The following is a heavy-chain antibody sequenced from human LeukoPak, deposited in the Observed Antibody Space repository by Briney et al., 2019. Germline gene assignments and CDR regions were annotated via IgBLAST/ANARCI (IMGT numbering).Heavy chain of an antibody. CDR2: IYHSGST. CDR1: GGSISSGGYS. J-gene: IGHJ5*02. D-gene: IGHD2-15*01. CDR3: ARGLGYCSGGSCYAKMYNWFDP. V-gene: IGHV4-30-2*01. Sequence: SQTLSLTCAVSGGSISSGGYSWSWIRQPPGKCLEWIGYIYHSGSTYYNPSLKSRVTISVDRSKNQFSLKLSSVTAADTAVYYCARGLGYCSGGSCYAKMYNWFDPWGQGTLVTVSS.